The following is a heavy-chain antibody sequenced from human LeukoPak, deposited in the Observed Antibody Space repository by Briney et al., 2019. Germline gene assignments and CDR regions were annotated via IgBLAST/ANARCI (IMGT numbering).Heavy chain of an antibody. CDR3: ARLCSGGSCYSPVVLDY. D-gene: IGHD2-15*01. V-gene: IGHV4-61*02. J-gene: IGHJ4*02. CDR1: GDSISSGDYY. CDR2: ISSSGST. Sequence: PSETLSLTCTVSGDSISSGDYYWSWIRQPAGKGLEWIGRISSSGSTNYNPSLKSRVTISVDTSKNQFSLKLSSVTAADTAVYYCARLCSGGSCYSPVVLDYWGQGTLVTVSS.